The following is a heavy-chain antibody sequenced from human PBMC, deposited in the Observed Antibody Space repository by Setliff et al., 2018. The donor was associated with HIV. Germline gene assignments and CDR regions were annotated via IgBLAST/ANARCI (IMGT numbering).Heavy chain of an antibody. J-gene: IGHJ6*03. CDR1: GGSISSGSYY. V-gene: IGHV4-39*07. Sequence: PSETLSLTCTVPGGSISSGSYYWSWIRQPPGKGLEWTGEVSDSGSTIYNPSLESRVTILLDTSKNQFSLRLISVTAADTATYYCAREPPHGGEYILTTYYLDVWGRGTTVTVSS. CDR3: AREPPHGGEYILTTYYLDV. CDR2: VSDSGST. D-gene: IGHD4-17*01.